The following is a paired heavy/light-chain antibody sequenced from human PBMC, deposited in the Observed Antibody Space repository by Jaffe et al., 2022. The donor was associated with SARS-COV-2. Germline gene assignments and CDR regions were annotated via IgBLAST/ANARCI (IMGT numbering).Heavy chain of an antibody. J-gene: IGHJ4*02. Sequence: EVQLVESGGGLIQPGRSLRLSCAASGFSFGDYAMHWVRRAPGKGLEWVSGISWNTGSIGYADSVQGRFIISRDNAKNSLYLQMNSLRVEDTALYYCAKSHIAAAGLYYFDYWGQGTLVTVSS. V-gene: IGHV3-9*01. CDR2: ISWNTGSI. CDR1: GFSFGDYA. CDR3: AKSHIAAAGLYYFDY. D-gene: IGHD6-13*01.
Light chain of an antibody. CDR1: QSVLYSSNNKNY. J-gene: IGKJ4*01. CDR2: WAS. Sequence: DIVMTQSPDSLAVSLGERATINCKSSQSVLYSSNNKNYLAWYQQKPGQPPKLLIYWASTRESGVPDRFSGSGSGTDFTLTISSLQAEDVAVYYCQQYYSAPLTFGGGTKVEIK. CDR3: QQYYSAPLT. V-gene: IGKV4-1*01.